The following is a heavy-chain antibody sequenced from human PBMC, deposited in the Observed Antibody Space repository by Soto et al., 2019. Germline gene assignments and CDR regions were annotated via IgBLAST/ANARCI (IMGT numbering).Heavy chain of an antibody. CDR2: IYYSGST. CDR1: GGSISSGGYY. Sequence: QVQLQESGPGLVKPSQTLSLTCTVSGGSISSGGYYWSWIRQHPGKGLEWIGYIYYSGSTYYNPSLKSRVTISVDTSKNQFSLKLRSVTTADTAVYYCERHPGHIAAGYYDYWGQRTLVTVSS. V-gene: IGHV4-31*03. D-gene: IGHD6-13*01. CDR3: ERHPGHIAAGYYDY. J-gene: IGHJ4*02.